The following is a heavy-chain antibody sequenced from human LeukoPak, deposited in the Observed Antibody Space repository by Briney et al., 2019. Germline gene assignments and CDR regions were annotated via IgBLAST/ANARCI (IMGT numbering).Heavy chain of an antibody. CDR1: GFTFSNAW. CDR2: IKSKTDGGRT. CDR3: TRAHYSSSWLPDY. J-gene: IGHJ4*02. D-gene: IGHD6-13*01. V-gene: IGHV3-15*01. Sequence: GGSLRLSCAASGFTFSNAWMSWVRQAPGKGLEWVGRIKSKTDGGRTDYAAPVKGRFTISRDDSKNTLYLQMNSLRIEDTAVYYCTRAHYSSSWLPDYWGQGTLVTVSS.